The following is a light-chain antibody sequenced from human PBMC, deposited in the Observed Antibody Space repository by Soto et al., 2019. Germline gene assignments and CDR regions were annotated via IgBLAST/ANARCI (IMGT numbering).Light chain of an antibody. V-gene: IGKV3-15*01. J-gene: IGKJ2*01. CDR1: QSINSE. CDR2: GAS. Sequence: EIVMTQSPATLSLSPGERAALSCSASQSINSELAWYQQKPGQPPRLLIYGASTRSTGVPARFTGSESGSEFTLTIRGLQSEDFAVYYCQQGHNWPLTFGQGTMLEI. CDR3: QQGHNWPLT.